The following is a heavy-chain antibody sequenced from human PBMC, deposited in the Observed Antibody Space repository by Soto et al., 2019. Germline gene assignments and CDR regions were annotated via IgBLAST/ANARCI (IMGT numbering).Heavy chain of an antibody. CDR1: GGSISSNY. CDR2: IYYSGNT. J-gene: IGHJ6*02. Sequence: PSETLSLTCIVSGGSISSNYWSWIRPPPGKGLEWIGYIYYSGNTNYNPSLKSRVIISIDASKNHFFLKLSSVTAADAAVYYCARGPYYYYYGLDVWGQGTTVTVSS. CDR3: ARGPYYYYYGLDV. V-gene: IGHV4-59*01.